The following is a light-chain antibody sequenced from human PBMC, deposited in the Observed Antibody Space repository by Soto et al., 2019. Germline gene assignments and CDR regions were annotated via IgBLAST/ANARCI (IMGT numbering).Light chain of an antibody. CDR1: QSVDTTF. Sequence: EIVLTQSPGSLSLSPGQRATLSCRASQSVDTTFFAWYQKKPGQAPRLLIYGASKRATGFPARFSGSGSGTDFTLIISRLEPDDFAVYYCQQYMSSVTFGQGTKVEIK. V-gene: IGKV3-20*01. J-gene: IGKJ1*01. CDR2: GAS. CDR3: QQYMSSVT.